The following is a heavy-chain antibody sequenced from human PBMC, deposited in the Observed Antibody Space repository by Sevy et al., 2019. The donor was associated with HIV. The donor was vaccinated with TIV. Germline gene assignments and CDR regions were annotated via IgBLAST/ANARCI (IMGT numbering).Heavy chain of an antibody. CDR3: ARETGSSHFDY. J-gene: IGHJ4*02. CDR1: GFTFSKYW. CDR2: INQDGSEK. D-gene: IGHD3-10*01. Sequence: QLGGPLRLSCAASGFTFSKYWMSWVRQAPGKGLEWVANINQDGSEKYYVDSVKGRFTISRDNGKNSLYLQMNSLRAEDTAVYYCARETGSSHFDYWGQGTLVTVSS. V-gene: IGHV3-7*01.